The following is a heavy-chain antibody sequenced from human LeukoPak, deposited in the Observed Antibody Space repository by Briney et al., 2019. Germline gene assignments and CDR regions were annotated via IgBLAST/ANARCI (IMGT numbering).Heavy chain of an antibody. CDR2: IYYSGHT. D-gene: IGHD6-13*01. CDR1: GVSTSSGHYY. J-gene: IGHJ4*02. CDR3: AAQYSSWPLSRIDY. Sequence: SQTLSLTCTVSGVSTSSGHYYCTWIRQTPGKDLEWIGYIYYSGHTYYNPSLKGRITFSLDTSKNQFSLKLSSATAADTAVYYCAAQYSSWPLSRIDYWGRGTLVTVSS. V-gene: IGHV4-30-4*08.